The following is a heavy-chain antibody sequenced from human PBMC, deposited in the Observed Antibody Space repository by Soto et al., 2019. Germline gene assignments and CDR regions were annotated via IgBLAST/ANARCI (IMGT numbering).Heavy chain of an antibody. V-gene: IGHV3-30*18. Sequence: QVQLVESGGGVVQSGRSLRLSCVASGFTFRTFGMQWVRQVPGKGLEWGAVVSHDGIIQHYADSVKDRFSISRDNFKNTVYLQMYRLRPDDTAVYYCAKEGTPYTSSHLDNWGQGTLVTVSS. CDR1: GFTFRTFG. J-gene: IGHJ4*02. D-gene: IGHD6-19*01. CDR3: AKEGTPYTSSHLDN. CDR2: VSHDGIIQ.